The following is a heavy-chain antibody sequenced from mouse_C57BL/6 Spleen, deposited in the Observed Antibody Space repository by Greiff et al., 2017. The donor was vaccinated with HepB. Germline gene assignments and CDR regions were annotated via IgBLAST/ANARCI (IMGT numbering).Heavy chain of an antibody. Sequence: EVQRVESGGGLVKPGGSLKLSCAASGFTFSSYAMSWVRQTPEKRLEWVATISDGGSYTYYPDNVKGRFTISRDNAKNNLYLQMSHLKSEDTAMYYCARDYGSSSAWFAYWGQGTLVTVSA. CDR3: ARDYGSSSAWFAY. V-gene: IGHV5-4*01. J-gene: IGHJ3*01. CDR2: ISDGGSYT. D-gene: IGHD1-1*01. CDR1: GFTFSSYA.